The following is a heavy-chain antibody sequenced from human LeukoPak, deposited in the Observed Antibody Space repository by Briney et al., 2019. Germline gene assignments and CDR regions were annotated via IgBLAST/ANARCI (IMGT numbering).Heavy chain of an antibody. J-gene: IGHJ6*02. CDR2: INPNSGGT. Sequence: ASVKVSCKASGYTFTGYYMHWVRQAPGQGLEWMGWINPNSGGTNYAQKFQGRVTMTRDTSISTAHMELSRLRSDDTAVYYCARDSENSSGWYYYYYGMDVWGQGTTVTVSS. CDR1: GYTFTGYY. V-gene: IGHV1-2*02. CDR3: ARDSENSSGWYYYYYGMDV. D-gene: IGHD6-19*01.